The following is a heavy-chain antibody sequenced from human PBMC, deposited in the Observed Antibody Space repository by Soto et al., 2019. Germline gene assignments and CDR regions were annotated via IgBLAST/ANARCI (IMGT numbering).Heavy chain of an antibody. CDR3: ATEPDILTGGV. J-gene: IGHJ6*02. CDR1: GFTFSSYW. Sequence: XESLRLSCAASGFTFSSYWMSWVRQAPGKGLEWVANIKQDGSEKYYVDSVKGRFTISRDNAKNSLYLQMNSLRAEDTAVYYCATEPDILTGGVWGQGTTVTVSS. V-gene: IGHV3-7*03. D-gene: IGHD3-9*01. CDR2: IKQDGSEK.